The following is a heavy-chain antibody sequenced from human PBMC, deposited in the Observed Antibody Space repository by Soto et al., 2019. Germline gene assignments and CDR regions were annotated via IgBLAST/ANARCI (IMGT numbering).Heavy chain of an antibody. CDR1: GYTFTGYY. CDR3: ARGRAIPLVVVAVHFDY. Sequence: ASVKVSCKASGYTFTGYYMHWVRQAPGQGLEWMGWINPNSGGTNYAQKFQGWVTMTRDTSISTAYMELSRLRSDDTAVYYCARGRAIPLVVVAVHFDYWGQGTLVTVSS. D-gene: IGHD2-15*01. J-gene: IGHJ4*02. V-gene: IGHV1-2*04. CDR2: INPNSGGT.